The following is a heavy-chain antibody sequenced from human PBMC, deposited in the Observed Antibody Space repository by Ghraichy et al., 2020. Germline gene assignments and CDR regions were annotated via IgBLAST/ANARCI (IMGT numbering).Heavy chain of an antibody. Sequence: GGSLRLSCAVSGFTFSSYGMHWVRQAPGKGLEWVAFISHYGSYKDYADSVRGRFTISRDNSKNTLDLQMNSLRVEDTAVYYCAKGGSGSYSGQGFEYWGQGTLVTVSS. CDR1: GFTFSSYG. V-gene: IGHV3-30*18. J-gene: IGHJ4*02. CDR3: AKGGSGSYSGQGFEY. CDR2: ISHYGSYK. D-gene: IGHD3-10*01.